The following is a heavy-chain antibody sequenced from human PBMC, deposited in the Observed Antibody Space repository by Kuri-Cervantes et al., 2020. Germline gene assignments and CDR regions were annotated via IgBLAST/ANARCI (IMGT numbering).Heavy chain of an antibody. Sequence: GGSLRLSCKGPGYSFTSYWIGWVRQMPGKGLEWMGIIYPGDSDTRYSPSFQGQVTISADKSISTAYLQWSSLKASDTAMYYCARLSIAAAGTQWGNWFDPWGQGTLVTVSS. CDR1: GYSFTSYW. D-gene: IGHD6-13*01. CDR3: ARLSIAAAGTQWGNWFDP. J-gene: IGHJ5*02. CDR2: IYPGDSDT. V-gene: IGHV5-51*01.